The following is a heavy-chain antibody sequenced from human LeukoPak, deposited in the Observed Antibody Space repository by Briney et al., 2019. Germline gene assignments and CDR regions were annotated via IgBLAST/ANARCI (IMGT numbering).Heavy chain of an antibody. CDR3: AKVLVLVSANRYYFDY. Sequence: GGSLRLPCAASGLTFSGSAMSWVRQAPGKGLEWVSLISGSGNSTYYADSVKGRFTIPRDNSKNTPYLQMNSLRAEDTAVYYCAKVLVLVSANRYYFDYWGQGTLVTVSS. J-gene: IGHJ4*02. CDR1: GLTFSGSA. V-gene: IGHV3-23*01. D-gene: IGHD2-15*01. CDR2: ISGSGNST.